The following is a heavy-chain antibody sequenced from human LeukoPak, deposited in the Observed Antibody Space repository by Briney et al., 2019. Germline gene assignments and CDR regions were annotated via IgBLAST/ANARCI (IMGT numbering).Heavy chain of an antibody. CDR3: ARARGRYCSSTSCDIGIGY. D-gene: IGHD2-2*02. V-gene: IGHV1-69*04. Sequence: ASVKVSCKASGGTFSSYAISWVRQAPGQGLEWMGRIIPILGIANYAQKFQGRVTITADKSTSTAYMELSSLRSEDTAVYYCARARGRYCSSTSCDIGIGYWGQGTLVTVSS. CDR2: IIPILGIA. CDR1: GGTFSSYA. J-gene: IGHJ4*02.